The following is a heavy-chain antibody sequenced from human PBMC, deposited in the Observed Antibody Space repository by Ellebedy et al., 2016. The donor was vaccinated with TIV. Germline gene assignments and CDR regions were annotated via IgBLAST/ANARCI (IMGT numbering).Heavy chain of an antibody. D-gene: IGHD3-22*01. CDR2: ISGGGDNI. J-gene: IGHJ4*02. CDR1: GFPLRNYA. CDR3: AKRPLTMIVLPEYFFDY. Sequence: GESLKISCAASGFPLRNYAMSWVRQAPGKGLEWPSTISGGGDNIYYADSVKGRFTISRGNSKNTLFLQMDSLRAEDTAVYYCAKRPLTMIVLPEYFFDYWGQGTLVTVSS. V-gene: IGHV3-23*01.